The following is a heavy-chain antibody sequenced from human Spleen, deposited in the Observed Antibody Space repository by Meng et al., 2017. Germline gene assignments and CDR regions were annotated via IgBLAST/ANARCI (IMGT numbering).Heavy chain of an antibody. CDR2: INPKSGDT. Sequence: QVERVQSGAEVMKPGASVKGSCKTSGYNFPNYYIHWVRRAPGQGLEWMGRINPKSGDTHYAQKFQARVTMTGDTSISTAYMELSGLRSDDTAMYYCARDEDISAAGKLFGDYWGQGTLVTVSS. CDR3: ARDEDISAAGKLFGDY. V-gene: IGHV1-2*06. J-gene: IGHJ4*02. D-gene: IGHD6-25*01. CDR1: GYNFPNYY.